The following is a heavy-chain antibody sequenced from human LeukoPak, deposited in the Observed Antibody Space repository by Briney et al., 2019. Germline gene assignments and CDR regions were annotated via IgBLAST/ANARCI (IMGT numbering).Heavy chain of an antibody. V-gene: IGHV3-30*02. CDR3: ASFPEVYSGLSFDY. CDR1: GFTFSSYG. D-gene: IGHD5-12*01. Sequence: GGSLRLSCTPSGFTFSSYGMHWVRQAPGKGLEWVAFIRYDGSDKHYADSVKGRFTISRDNAKNSLYLQMNSLRAEDTAVCYCASFPEVYSGLSFDYWGQGTLVTVSS. CDR2: IRYDGSDK. J-gene: IGHJ4*02.